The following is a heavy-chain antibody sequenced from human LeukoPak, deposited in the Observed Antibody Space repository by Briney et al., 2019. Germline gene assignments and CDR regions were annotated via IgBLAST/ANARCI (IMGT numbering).Heavy chain of an antibody. CDR3: ARDIGVAYCGGDCYSAPYAFDI. Sequence: PSQTLSLTCTVSGGSISSGGYYWSWIRQHPGKGLEWIGYTYYSGSTYYNPSLKSRVTISVDTSKNQFSLKLSSVTAADTAVYYCARDIGVAYCGGDCYSAPYAFDIWGQGTMVTVSS. V-gene: IGHV4-31*03. D-gene: IGHD2-21*02. J-gene: IGHJ3*02. CDR1: GGSISSGGYY. CDR2: TYYSGST.